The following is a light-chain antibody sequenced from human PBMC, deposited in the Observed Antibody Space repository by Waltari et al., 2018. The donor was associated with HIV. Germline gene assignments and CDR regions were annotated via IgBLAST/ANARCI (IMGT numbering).Light chain of an antibody. V-gene: IGLV2-23*02. Sequence: QSALTQPASVSGSPGQSITISCTGTNSDVGSYDLVSWFQQEPGNTPKLILYDVTKRPSGVSHRFSGSKSGNTASLTISGLQAEDEADYYCCSYAGSPWVFGRGTRLTVL. CDR3: CSYAGSPWV. CDR1: NSDVGSYDL. J-gene: IGLJ3*02. CDR2: DVT.